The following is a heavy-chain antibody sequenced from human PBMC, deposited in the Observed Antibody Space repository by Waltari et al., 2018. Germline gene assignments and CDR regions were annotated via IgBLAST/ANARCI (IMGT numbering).Heavy chain of an antibody. CDR1: GYTLTELS. CDR3: ATGIAAAGTLHYYYYYGMDV. D-gene: IGHD6-13*01. Sequence: QVQLVQSGAEVKKPGASVKVSCKVSGYTLTELSMHWVRQAPGKGLGWMGGFDPEDGETIYAQKFQGRVTMTEDTSTDTAYMELSSLRSEDTAVYYCATGIAAAGTLHYYYYYGMDVWGQGTTVTVSS. CDR2: FDPEDGET. V-gene: IGHV1-24*01. J-gene: IGHJ6*02.